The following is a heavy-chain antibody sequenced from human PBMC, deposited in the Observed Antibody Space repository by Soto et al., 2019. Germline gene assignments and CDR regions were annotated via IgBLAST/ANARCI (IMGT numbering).Heavy chain of an antibody. D-gene: IGHD1-26*01. J-gene: IGHJ4*02. CDR3: ARDPYRGSYFDY. Sequence: SETLSLTCTVSGGSISSYYWSWIRQPPGKGLEWIGYIYYSGSTNYNPSLKSRVTISVDTSKNQFSLKLSSVTAADTAVYYCARDPYRGSYFDYWGQGTLVTVSS. CDR2: IYYSGST. CDR1: GGSISSYY. V-gene: IGHV4-59*01.